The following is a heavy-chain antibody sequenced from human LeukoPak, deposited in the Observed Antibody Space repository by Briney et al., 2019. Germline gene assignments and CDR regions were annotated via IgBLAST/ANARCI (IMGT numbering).Heavy chain of an antibody. D-gene: IGHD1-1*01. CDR3: ATTGNFYDMAV. CDR2: SSTVTGTI. V-gene: IGHV3-48*04. J-gene: IGHJ6*03. Sequence: HLGGSLRLSCAASGFAFISTSIHWVRQAPGKGLEWLSYSSTVTGTIYYADSVKGRFTISRDNAKSSLNLQMSSLRAEDTAVYFCATTGNFYDMAVWGKGTTVTVSS. CDR1: GFAFISTS.